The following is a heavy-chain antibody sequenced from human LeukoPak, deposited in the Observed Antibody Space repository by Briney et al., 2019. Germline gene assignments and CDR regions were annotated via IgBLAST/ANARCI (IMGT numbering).Heavy chain of an antibody. D-gene: IGHD3-22*01. J-gene: IGHJ4*02. CDR3: ARDAVTQPRSDISGYYPPYHFDY. V-gene: IGHV3-21*01. CDR1: GFTFSSYS. Sequence: GGSLRLSCAASGFTFSSYSINWVRRAPGKGLEWVSFISSISSYIYYADSVKGRFTISRDNAKNSLYLQMNSLRAEDTAVYFCARDAVTQPRSDISGYYPPYHFDYWGQGTLVTVSS. CDR2: ISSISSYI.